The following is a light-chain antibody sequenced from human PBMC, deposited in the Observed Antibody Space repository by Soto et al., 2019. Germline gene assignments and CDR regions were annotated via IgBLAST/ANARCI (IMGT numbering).Light chain of an antibody. CDR3: QQYGSSPWT. CDR2: GAS. Sequence: EIVLTQSPGTLSLSPGERATLSCRACQSVSSNYLAWYQQKPGQAPRLLIYGASSRATGIPDRFSGSGSGTDFTLTITRLEPEDFAVYYCQQYGSSPWTFGQGTKVDIK. CDR1: QSVSSNY. V-gene: IGKV3-20*01. J-gene: IGKJ1*01.